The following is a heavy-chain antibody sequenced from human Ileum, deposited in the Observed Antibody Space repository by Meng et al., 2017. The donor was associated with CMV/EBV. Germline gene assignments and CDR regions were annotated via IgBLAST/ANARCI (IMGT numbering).Heavy chain of an antibody. V-gene: IGHV3-15*07. CDR3: TTGYSNWYFG. CDR1: VFDFSDAH. J-gene: IGHJ4*02. CDR2: IKNRRDCGTT. D-gene: IGHD6-13*01. Sequence: CAASVFDFSDAHMGWVRQAPGKGLEWVGRIKNRRDCGTTEYGALFRDRFTISRDDSKNTVYLQMNSLKTEDTGIYYCTTGYSNWYFGWGQGTLVTVSS.